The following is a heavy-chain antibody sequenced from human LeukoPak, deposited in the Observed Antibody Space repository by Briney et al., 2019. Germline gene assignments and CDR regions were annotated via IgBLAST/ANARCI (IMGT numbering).Heavy chain of an antibody. CDR3: AGAPQWVPQVY. J-gene: IGHJ4*02. Sequence: GGSLRLSCVASEFAVSSNYMTWVRQAPGKGLEWVSLINSDGTTDYSDSVKGRFTVSRDNFVNTVFLQMDSLRTEDTAVYYCAGAPQWVPQVYWGQGALVTVSS. CDR1: EFAVSSNY. D-gene: IGHD6-19*01. CDR2: INSDGTT. V-gene: IGHV3-53*01.